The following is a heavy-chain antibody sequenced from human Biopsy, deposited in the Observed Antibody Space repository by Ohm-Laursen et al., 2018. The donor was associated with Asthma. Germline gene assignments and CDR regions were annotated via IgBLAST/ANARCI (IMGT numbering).Heavy chain of an antibody. CDR1: GGYMRSGNYY. CDR2: IYYSGTA. D-gene: IGHD6-13*01. J-gene: IGHJ6*02. Sequence: SETLSLTCRLSSGSGGYMRSGNYYWGWIRQPPGKGLEWIGSIYYSGTAYYNPSLESRVTVPADTSKNQFSLKPTSVTAADTAVYYCVRGSSSWHHGPFHYYYGLDVWGQGTTATVSS. V-gene: IGHV4-39*01. CDR3: VRGSSSWHHGPFHYYYGLDV.